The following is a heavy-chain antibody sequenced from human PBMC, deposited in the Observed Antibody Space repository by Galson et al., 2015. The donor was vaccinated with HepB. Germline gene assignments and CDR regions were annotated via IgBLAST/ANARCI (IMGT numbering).Heavy chain of an antibody. CDR3: ASTRSSWYPYFDY. CDR1: GFAFYSYT. CDR2: ISSSSSYK. V-gene: IGHV3-21*01. Sequence: SLRLSCATSGFAFYSYTMSWVRQAPGKGLEWVSSISSSSSYKYYADSLQGRVTISRDNSKNTLYIQMNSLRAEDTAVYYCASTRSSWYPYFDYWGQGTLVTVSS. D-gene: IGHD6-13*01. J-gene: IGHJ4*02.